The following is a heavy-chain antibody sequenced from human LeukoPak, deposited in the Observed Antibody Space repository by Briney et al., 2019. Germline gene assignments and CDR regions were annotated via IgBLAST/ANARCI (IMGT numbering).Heavy chain of an antibody. Sequence: SETLSLTCAVYGGSFSGYYWSWIRQPPGKGLEWIGEINHSGSTNYNPSLKSRVTISVDTSKNQFSLKLSSVTAADTAVYYCARLRYFDWLLSASNAFDIWGRGTMVTVSS. D-gene: IGHD3-9*01. CDR3: ARLRYFDWLLSASNAFDI. CDR1: GGSFSGYY. J-gene: IGHJ3*02. V-gene: IGHV4-34*01. CDR2: INHSGST.